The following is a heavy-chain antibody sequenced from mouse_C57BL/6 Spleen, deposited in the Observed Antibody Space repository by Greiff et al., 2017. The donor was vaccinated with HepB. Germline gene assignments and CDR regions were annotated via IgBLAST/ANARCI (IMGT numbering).Heavy chain of an antibody. D-gene: IGHD1-1*01. CDR2: IDPEDGET. J-gene: IGHJ1*03. CDR1: GFNIKDYY. V-gene: IGHV14-2*01. CDR3: ARWYGSSYGYFDV. Sequence: EVQLQQSGAELVKPGASVKLSCTASGFNIKDYYMHWVKQRTEQGLEWIGRIDPEDGETKYAPKFPGKATITADTSSNTAYLQLSSLTSEDTAVYYCARWYGSSYGYFDVWGTGTTVTVSS.